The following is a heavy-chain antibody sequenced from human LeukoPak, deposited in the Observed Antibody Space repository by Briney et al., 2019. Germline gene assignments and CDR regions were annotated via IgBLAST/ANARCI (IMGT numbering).Heavy chain of an antibody. J-gene: IGHJ4*02. CDR3: ARPKSGYDQAFDY. CDR2: ISYSGST. V-gene: IGHV4-39*01. CDR1: GGSISSSSYY. D-gene: IGHD5-12*01. Sequence: SETLSLTCTVSGGSISSSSYYWGWIRQPPGKGLEWFGSISYSGSTYYNPSLKSRVTISVDTSKNQFSLKLTSVTAADTAVYYCARPKSGYDQAFDYWGQGTLVTVSS.